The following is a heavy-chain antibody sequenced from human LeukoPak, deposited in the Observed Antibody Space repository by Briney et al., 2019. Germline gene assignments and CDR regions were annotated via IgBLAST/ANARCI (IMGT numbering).Heavy chain of an antibody. Sequence: GGSLRLSCAASGFTFSSYAMSWVRQAPGKGLEWVSYISSSGSTIYYADSVKGRFTISRDNAKKSLYLQMNSLRAEDTAVYYCARDRGSGWYNYWGQGTLVTVSS. CDR3: ARDRGSGWYNY. J-gene: IGHJ4*02. V-gene: IGHV3-48*03. CDR1: GFTFSSYA. D-gene: IGHD6-19*01. CDR2: ISSSGSTI.